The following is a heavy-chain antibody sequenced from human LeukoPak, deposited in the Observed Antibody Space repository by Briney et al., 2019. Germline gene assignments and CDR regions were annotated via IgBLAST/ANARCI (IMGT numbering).Heavy chain of an antibody. J-gene: IGHJ4*02. D-gene: IGHD5-24*01. CDR1: GFTFSTYA. Sequence: GGSLRLSCAASGFTFSTYAISWVRQTPGKGLEWVSAVSGGGDYTYYADSVRGRFTISRDNSKNTVFLQMHSLRAEDTAVYYCAKGTRDGYNVPFDYWGQGTLVTVSS. CDR3: AKGTRDGYNVPFDY. CDR2: VSGGGDYT. V-gene: IGHV3-23*01.